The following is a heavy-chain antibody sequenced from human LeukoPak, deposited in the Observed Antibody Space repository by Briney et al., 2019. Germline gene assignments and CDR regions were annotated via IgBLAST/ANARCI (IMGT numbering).Heavy chain of an antibody. Sequence: GGSLRLSCAASGFTFSDYYMSWIRQAPGKGLEWVSAISGSGGSTYCADSVKGRFTISRDNSKNTLYLQMNSLRAEDTAVYYCAKDPPVAGPIWGQGTLVTVSS. CDR2: ISGSGGST. CDR3: AKDPPVAGPI. J-gene: IGHJ4*02. D-gene: IGHD6-19*01. V-gene: IGHV3-23*01. CDR1: GFTFSDYY.